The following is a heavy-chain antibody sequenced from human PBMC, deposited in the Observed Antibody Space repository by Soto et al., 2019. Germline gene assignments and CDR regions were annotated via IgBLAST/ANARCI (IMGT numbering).Heavy chain of an antibody. CDR3: ARDHHRYSGYDYVDY. CDR2: TTQDGNDK. CDR1: GFTFSPYY. J-gene: IGHJ4*02. Sequence: GGSLRLSCAASGFTFSPYYMIWVRQAPGKGLKWLARTTQDGNDKHYVDSVRGRFTISRDNAKKSLYLQMISLRAEDTAVYYCARDHHRYSGYDYVDYWGQGTLVTVSS. V-gene: IGHV3-7*03. D-gene: IGHD5-12*01.